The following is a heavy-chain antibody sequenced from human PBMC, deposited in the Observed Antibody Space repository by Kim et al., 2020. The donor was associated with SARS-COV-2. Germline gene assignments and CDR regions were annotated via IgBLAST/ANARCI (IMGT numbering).Heavy chain of an antibody. D-gene: IGHD3-10*01. CDR3: AREGASYDY. J-gene: IGHJ4*02. V-gene: IGHV4-4*07. CDR2: GST. Sequence: GSTNYNPPLKSRVTMSVDTSKNQFSLKLSSVTAADTAVYYCAREGASYDYWGQGTLVTVSS.